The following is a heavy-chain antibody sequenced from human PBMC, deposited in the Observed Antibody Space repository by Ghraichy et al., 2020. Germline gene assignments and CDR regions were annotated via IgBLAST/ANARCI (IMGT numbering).Heavy chain of an antibody. V-gene: IGHV1-2*02. CDR2: INPNSGGT. D-gene: IGHD6-13*01. CDR3: AGEGGGIAAAGTDAFDI. Sequence: ASVKVSCKASGYTFTGYYMHWVRQAPGQGLEWMGWINPNSGGTNYAQKFQGRVTMTRDTSISTAYMELSRLRSDDTAVYYCAGEGGGIAAAGTDAFDIWGQGTMVTVSS. J-gene: IGHJ3*02. CDR1: GYTFTGYY.